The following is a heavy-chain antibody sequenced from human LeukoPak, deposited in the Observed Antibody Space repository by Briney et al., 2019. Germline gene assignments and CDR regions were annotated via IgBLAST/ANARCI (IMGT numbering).Heavy chain of an antibody. CDR3: ARDYGDHTYFDY. J-gene: IGHJ4*02. CDR1: GGSISSYY. CDR2: IYYSGST. D-gene: IGHD4-17*01. Sequence: KASETLSLTCTVSGGSISSYYWSWIRQPPGKGLEWIGYIYYSGSTNYNPSLKSRVTISVDTSKNQFSLKLSSVTAADTAVYYCARDYGDHTYFDYWGQGTLVTVSS. V-gene: IGHV4-59*01.